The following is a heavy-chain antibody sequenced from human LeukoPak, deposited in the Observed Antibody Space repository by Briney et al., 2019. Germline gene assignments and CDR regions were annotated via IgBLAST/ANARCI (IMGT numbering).Heavy chain of an antibody. CDR3: ARARDEYFDWLKDAFDI. CDR1: GYTFTSYD. J-gene: IGHJ3*02. CDR2: MNPNSGNT. Sequence: ASVKVSCKASGYTFTSYDINWVRQATGQGLEWMGWMNPNSGNTGYAQKFQGRVTMTRNTSISTAYMELSSLRSEDTAVYYCARARDEYFDWLKDAFDIWGQGTMVIVSS. D-gene: IGHD3-9*01. V-gene: IGHV1-8*01.